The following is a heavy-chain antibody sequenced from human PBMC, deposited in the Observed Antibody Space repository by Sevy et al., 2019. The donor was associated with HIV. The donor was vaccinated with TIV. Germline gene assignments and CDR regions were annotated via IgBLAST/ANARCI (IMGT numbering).Heavy chain of an antibody. J-gene: IGHJ4*02. D-gene: IGHD2-21*02. CDR1: GFSIRDFA. V-gene: IGHV3-30-3*01. CDR3: VRYQSCGGDCYYFDS. CDR2: MSYVGGSD. Sequence: GGSLRLSCVASGFSIRDFAVHWVRQGPGKGLEWVAIMSYVGGSDKYADSVKGRFTISRDSSRNTLYLQMTSLRAEDTAVYYCVRYQSCGGDCYYFDSWGQGTLVTVSS.